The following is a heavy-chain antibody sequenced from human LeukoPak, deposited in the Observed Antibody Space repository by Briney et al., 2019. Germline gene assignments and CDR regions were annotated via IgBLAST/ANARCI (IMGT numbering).Heavy chain of an antibody. J-gene: IGHJ6*03. V-gene: IGHV1-2*02. CDR1: GYTFTSYG. CDR2: INPNSGGT. D-gene: IGHD1-14*01. Sequence: ASVKVSCKASGYTFTSYGISWVRQAPGQGLEWMGWINPNSGGTNYAQKFQGRVTMTRDTSISTAYMELSRLRSDDTAVYYCARLRVWEPYYYYMDVWGKGTTVTVSS. CDR3: ARLRVWEPYYYYMDV.